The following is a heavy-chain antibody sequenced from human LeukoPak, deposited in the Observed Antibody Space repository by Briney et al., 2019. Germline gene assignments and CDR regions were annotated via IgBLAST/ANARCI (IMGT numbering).Heavy chain of an antibody. V-gene: IGHV4-59*01. CDR3: VRGPRYYDDSGFHYGVFDI. CDR2: IYYSGST. D-gene: IGHD3-22*01. Sequence: PSETLSLTCTVSGGSISNYYWSWIRQPPGKGLEWIGYIYYSGSTNYNPSLKSRVTISVDTSKNQFSLKLSSVTAADTAVYYCVRGPRYYDDSGFHYGVFDIWGQGTVVTVSS. CDR1: GGSISNYY. J-gene: IGHJ3*02.